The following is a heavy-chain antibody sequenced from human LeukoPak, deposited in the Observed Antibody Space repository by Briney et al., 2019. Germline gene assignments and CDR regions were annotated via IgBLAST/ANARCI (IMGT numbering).Heavy chain of an antibody. V-gene: IGHV3-9*01. CDR2: ISWNSGGI. CDR1: GFTFDDYA. Sequence: GGSLRLSCAASGFTFDDYAMHWVRQAPGKGLEWVSGISWNSGGIGYADSVKGRFTISRDNAKNSLYLQMNSLRAEDTAVYYCARGAGPYGDYRDYWGQGTLVTVSS. D-gene: IGHD4-17*01. J-gene: IGHJ4*02. CDR3: ARGAGPYGDYRDY.